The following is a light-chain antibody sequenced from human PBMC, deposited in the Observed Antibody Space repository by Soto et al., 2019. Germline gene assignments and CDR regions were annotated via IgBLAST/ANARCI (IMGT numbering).Light chain of an antibody. CDR3: QQYSYWPLVS. J-gene: IGKJ4*01. CDR1: QSVGSN. CDR2: GAS. Sequence: ELALTQSPATLSVSPGAGATLSCRASQSVGSNLAWYQQKPGQTPRVLINGASTRVFGVAARFSGSGFGTEVTLTISSLQPEDFVVYYCQQYSYWPLVSFGGGTNVDIK. V-gene: IGKV3-15*01.